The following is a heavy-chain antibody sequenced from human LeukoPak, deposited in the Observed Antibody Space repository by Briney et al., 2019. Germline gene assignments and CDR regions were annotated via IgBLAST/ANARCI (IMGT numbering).Heavy chain of an antibody. CDR1: GFTFSSYW. Sequence: GGSLRLSCAASGFTFSSYWLHWVRQAPGKGLEWVSSISSSSSYIYYADSVKGRFTISRDNAKNSLYLQMNSLRTEDTAVYYCARCSSTSCETFDIWGQGTMVTVSS. V-gene: IGHV3-21*01. J-gene: IGHJ3*02. CDR3: ARCSSTSCETFDI. CDR2: ISSSSSYI. D-gene: IGHD2-2*01.